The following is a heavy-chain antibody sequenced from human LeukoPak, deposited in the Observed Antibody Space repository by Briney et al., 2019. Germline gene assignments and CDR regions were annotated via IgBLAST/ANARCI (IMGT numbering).Heavy chain of an antibody. D-gene: IGHD6-19*01. CDR3: ATSRSGWYYFDY. J-gene: IGHJ4*02. CDR2: ISAYNGNT. CDR1: GYTFTSYG. V-gene: IGHV1-18*04. Sequence: GASVKVSCKASGYTFTSYGISWVRRAPGQGLEWMGWISAYNGNTNYAQKLQGRVTMTTDTSTSTAYMELRSLRSDDTAVYYCATSRSGWYYFDYWGQGTLVTVSS.